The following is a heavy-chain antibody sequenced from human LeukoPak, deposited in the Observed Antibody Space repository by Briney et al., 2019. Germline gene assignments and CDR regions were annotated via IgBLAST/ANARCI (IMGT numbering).Heavy chain of an antibody. CDR1: GFTFSDYY. D-gene: IGHD1-26*01. Sequence: GGSLRLSCAASGFTFSDYYMSWIRQAPGKGLEGVSYISSSGSTIYYADSVKGRFTISRDNAKNSLYLQMNSLRAEDTAVYYCARAGNLLGATYPGAFDIWGQGTMVTVSS. CDR2: ISSSGSTI. V-gene: IGHV3-11*01. J-gene: IGHJ3*02. CDR3: ARAGNLLGATYPGAFDI.